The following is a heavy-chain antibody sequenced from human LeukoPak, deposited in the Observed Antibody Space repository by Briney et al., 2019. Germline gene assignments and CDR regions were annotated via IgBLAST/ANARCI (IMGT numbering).Heavy chain of an antibody. J-gene: IGHJ4*02. Sequence: GASVKVSCKASGGTFSSYAISWVRQAPGQGLEWMGGIIPIFGTANYAQKFQGRVTITTDESTSTPYMELSSLRSEDTAVYYCARDADYYGSGSPGTMVDYWGQGTLVTVSS. CDR2: IIPIFGTA. CDR3: ARDADYYGSGSPGTMVDY. V-gene: IGHV1-69*05. D-gene: IGHD3-10*01. CDR1: GGTFSSYA.